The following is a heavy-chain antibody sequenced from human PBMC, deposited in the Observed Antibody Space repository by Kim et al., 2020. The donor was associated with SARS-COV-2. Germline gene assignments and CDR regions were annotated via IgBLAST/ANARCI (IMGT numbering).Heavy chain of an antibody. CDR1: GFTFSSYW. Sequence: GGSLRLSCGASGFTFSSYWMSWVRQVPGKGLEWVANIKEDGSEKDYVDSVKGRFTISRDNAKNSLYLQMNSLRAEDTAVYYCVKGGGNFDYWGQGTLVTVSS. V-gene: IGHV3-7*01. CDR2: IKEDGSEK. J-gene: IGHJ4*02. CDR3: VKGGGNFDY. D-gene: IGHD1-1*01.